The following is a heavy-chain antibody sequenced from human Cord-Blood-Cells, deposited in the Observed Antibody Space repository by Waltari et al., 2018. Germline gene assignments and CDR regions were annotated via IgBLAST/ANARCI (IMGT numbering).Heavy chain of an antibody. J-gene: IGHJ4*02. CDR1: GYTFTSYA. D-gene: IGHD5-12*01. CDR2: INAGNGNT. Sequence: QVQLVQSGAEVKKPGASVKVSCKASGYTFTSYAMHSVRQAPGQRLEWMGWINAGNGNTKYSQKFQGRVTITRDTSASTAYMELSSLRSEDTAVYYCARVIYSGYDYYFDYWGQGTLVTVSS. CDR3: ARVIYSGYDYYFDY. V-gene: IGHV1-3*01.